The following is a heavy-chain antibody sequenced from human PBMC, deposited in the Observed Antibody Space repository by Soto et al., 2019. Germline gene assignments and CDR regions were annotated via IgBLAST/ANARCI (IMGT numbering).Heavy chain of an antibody. CDR2: IIPISGRT. CDR3: ATRGTQGRWLEFADY. Sequence: QVQLVQSGAEVKRTGSSVKVSCEASGGTFSSLGFTWVRQAPGQGLEWMGGIIPISGRTTFAPKFLGRVTITADESTRTTYRELTALTSDDTAIYYCATRGTQGRWLEFADYWGQGTLVTVSS. CDR1: GGTFSSLG. V-gene: IGHV1-69*01. J-gene: IGHJ4*02. D-gene: IGHD5-12*01.